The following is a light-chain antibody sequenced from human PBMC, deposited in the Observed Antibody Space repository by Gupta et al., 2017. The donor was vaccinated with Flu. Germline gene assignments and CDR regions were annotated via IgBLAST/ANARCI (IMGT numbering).Light chain of an antibody. CDR2: RVS. V-gene: IGKV2-30*02. Sequence: PVTLGQPASISCRSSQSLVHSNGNTYLTWFQQRPGQSPRRLIYRVSNRDSGVPDRFSGSGSGTDFTLKISRVEAEDVGIYYCMQGTHLQTFGQGTKVEIK. J-gene: IGKJ1*01. CDR3: MQGTHLQT. CDR1: QSLVHSNGNTY.